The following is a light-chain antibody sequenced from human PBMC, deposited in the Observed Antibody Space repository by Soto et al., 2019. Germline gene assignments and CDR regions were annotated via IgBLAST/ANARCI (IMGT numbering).Light chain of an antibody. CDR1: HSVSSN. J-gene: IGKJ1*01. V-gene: IGKV3-15*01. CDR2: GAS. CDR3: QQYSNWPA. Sequence: EIVMTQSPATLSVSPGERATLSCRASHSVSSNLAWYQQKPGQAPRLLIYGASTRATGIPARFSGSVSGTEFTLNISRLQSEDFAVYYCQQYSNWPAFGQGTKMEIK.